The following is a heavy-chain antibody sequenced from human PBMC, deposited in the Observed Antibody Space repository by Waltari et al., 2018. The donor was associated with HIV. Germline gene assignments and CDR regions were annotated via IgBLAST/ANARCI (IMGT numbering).Heavy chain of an antibody. Sequence: QVQLQQWGTGLLKPSGTLSLRCAIYGTSFSGYYWSWIRQSPALGLEWIGEVSHSGDTNYNPSFAGRVSISADISKSQLSLNLTSLTAADTGVYFCARGSQHHDHWGQGTPVTVSS. V-gene: IGHV4-34*01. CDR2: VSHSGDT. J-gene: IGHJ5*02. CDR3: ARGSQHHDH. CDR1: GTSFSGYY.